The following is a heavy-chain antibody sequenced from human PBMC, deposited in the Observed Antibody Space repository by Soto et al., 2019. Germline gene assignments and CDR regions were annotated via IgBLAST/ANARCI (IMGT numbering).Heavy chain of an antibody. J-gene: IGHJ4*02. CDR3: AKDGGSGWYVY. D-gene: IGHD6-19*01. Sequence: QVQLVESGGGVVQPGRSLRLSCAASGFTFSSYGMHWVRQAPGKGLEWVAVISYDGSNKYYADSVKGRFTIFRDNSKNTLYLQMNSLRAEDTAVYYCAKDGGSGWYVYWGQGTLVTVSS. V-gene: IGHV3-30*18. CDR1: GFTFSSYG. CDR2: ISYDGSNK.